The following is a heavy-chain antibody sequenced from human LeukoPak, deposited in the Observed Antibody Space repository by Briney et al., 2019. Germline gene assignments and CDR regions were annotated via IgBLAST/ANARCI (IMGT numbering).Heavy chain of an antibody. Sequence: GGSLRLSCAASGFTFSSYSMNWVRQAPGEGLEWVSSITSSSSYIYYADSVSGRFTISRDNAKNSLYLQMNSLRAEDTAVYYCARHVVAVGFDYWGQGTLVTVSS. J-gene: IGHJ4*02. D-gene: IGHD3-22*01. CDR3: ARHVVAVGFDY. CDR1: GFTFSSYS. CDR2: ITSSSSYI. V-gene: IGHV3-21*01.